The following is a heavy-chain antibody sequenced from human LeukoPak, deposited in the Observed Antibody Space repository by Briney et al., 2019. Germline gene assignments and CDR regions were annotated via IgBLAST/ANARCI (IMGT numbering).Heavy chain of an antibody. CDR2: INTNTGNP. D-gene: IGHD3-22*01. V-gene: IGHV7-4-1*02. Sequence: VASVKVSCKASGYTFTSYAMNWVRQAPGQGLEWMGWINTNTGNPTYAQGFTGRFVFSLDTSVSTAYLQISSLKAEDTAVYYCARVNYYDSSGYYADYGMDVWGQGTTVTVSS. CDR3: ARVNYYDSSGYYADYGMDV. J-gene: IGHJ6*02. CDR1: GYTFTSYA.